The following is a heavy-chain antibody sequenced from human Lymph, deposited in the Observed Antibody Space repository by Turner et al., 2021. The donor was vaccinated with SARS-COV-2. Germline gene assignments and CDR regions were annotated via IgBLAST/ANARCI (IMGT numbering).Heavy chain of an antibody. J-gene: IGHJ6*02. Sequence: QVQLVQSGAEVKKPGASVKVSCKASGYTFTGYYMHWVRQAPGQGLEWMGWINPNSGGTNYAQKFQGRVTMTRDTSNSTAYMELSRLRSDDTAVYYCARDVERYNDFWSGYSGGYGLDVWGQGTTVTVSS. CDR2: INPNSGGT. CDR1: GYTFTGYY. D-gene: IGHD3-3*01. V-gene: IGHV1-2*02. CDR3: ARDVERYNDFWSGYSGGYGLDV.